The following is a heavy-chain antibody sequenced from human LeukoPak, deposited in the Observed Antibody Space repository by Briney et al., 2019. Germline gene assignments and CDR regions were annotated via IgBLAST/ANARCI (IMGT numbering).Heavy chain of an antibody. CDR2: IRYDGSNK. D-gene: IGHD3-10*01. CDR1: GFTFSSYG. V-gene: IGHV3-30*02. Sequence: GGSLRLSCAASGFTFSSYGMHWVRQAPGKGLEWVAFIRYDGSNKYYADSVKGRFTISRDNSKNTLYLQMNSLRAEDTAVYYCARGFTYYYGSGSYPFDYWGQGTLVTVSS. J-gene: IGHJ4*02. CDR3: ARGFTYYYGSGSYPFDY.